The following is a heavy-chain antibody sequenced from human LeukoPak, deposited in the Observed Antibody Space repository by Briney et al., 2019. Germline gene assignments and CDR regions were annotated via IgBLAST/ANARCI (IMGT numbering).Heavy chain of an antibody. CDR1: GASINTYY. CDR2: IYHSGST. J-gene: IGHJ4*02. V-gene: IGHV4-59*04. CDR3: ARGYGTFDF. D-gene: IGHD5-18*01. Sequence: SETLSLTCTVSGASINTYYWSWIRQPPGKGLEWMGYIYHSGSTYYNPSLKSRVTMSVDRSKNHFSLKLNSVTAADTAVYYCARGYGTFDFWGQGILVTVSS.